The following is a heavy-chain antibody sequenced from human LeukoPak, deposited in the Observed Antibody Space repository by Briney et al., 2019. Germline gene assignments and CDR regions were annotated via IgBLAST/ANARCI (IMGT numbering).Heavy chain of an antibody. Sequence: PSETLSLTCAVSGDSITSSKWWSWVRQSPEKGLEWIGEIYHTGATNYTPSLKSRVTMSVDKSKNQFFLNPSSVTAADTAVYYRASGSHAVTTHFDYWGQGNLVTVSS. V-gene: IGHV4-4*02. D-gene: IGHD3-16*01. CDR2: IYHTGAT. CDR3: ASGSHAVTTHFDY. J-gene: IGHJ4*02. CDR1: GDSITSSKW.